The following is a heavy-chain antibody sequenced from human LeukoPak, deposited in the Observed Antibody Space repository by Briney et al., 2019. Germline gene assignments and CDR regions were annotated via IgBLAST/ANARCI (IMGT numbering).Heavy chain of an antibody. V-gene: IGHV1-8*03. Sequence: GASVKVSRKASGYTFTSYDINWVRQATGQGLEWMGWMNPNSGNTGYAQKFQGRVTITRNTSISTAYMELSSLRSEDTAVYYCARGVQYYYDSSGWRPFDLWGQGTMVTVSS. CDR2: MNPNSGNT. CDR1: GYTFTSYD. CDR3: ARGVQYYYDSSGWRPFDL. D-gene: IGHD3-22*01. J-gene: IGHJ3*01.